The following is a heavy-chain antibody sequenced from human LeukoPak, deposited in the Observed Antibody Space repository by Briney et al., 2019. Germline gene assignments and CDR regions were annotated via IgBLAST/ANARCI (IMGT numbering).Heavy chain of an antibody. V-gene: IGHV3-33*01. CDR2: IWYDGSNK. Sequence: GGSLRLSCAASGFTFSYYDMHWVHQAPGKGLEWVAVIWYDGSNKYYADSVKGRFTISRDNSKNTLYLQMNSLRAEDTAVYYCARDKFRFDYWGQGTLVTVSS. CDR3: ARDKFRFDY. CDR1: GFTFSYYD. J-gene: IGHJ4*02.